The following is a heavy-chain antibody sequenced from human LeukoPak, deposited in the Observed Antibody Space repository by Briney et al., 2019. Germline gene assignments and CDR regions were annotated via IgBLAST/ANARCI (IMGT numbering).Heavy chain of an antibody. V-gene: IGHV1-18*01. D-gene: IGHD3-22*01. Sequence: ASVKVSCKASGYTFTSYGISWVRQAPGQGLEWMGWISAYNGNTNYAQKLQGRVTMTTDTSTSTVYMELSSLRSEDTAVYYCARGAHVRMYDSNHNCFDPWGQGTLVTVSS. CDR1: GYTFTSYG. J-gene: IGHJ5*02. CDR3: ARGAHVRMYDSNHNCFDP. CDR2: ISAYNGNT.